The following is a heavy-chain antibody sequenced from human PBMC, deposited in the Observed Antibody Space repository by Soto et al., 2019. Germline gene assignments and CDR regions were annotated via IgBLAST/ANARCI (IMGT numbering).Heavy chain of an antibody. D-gene: IGHD4-4*01. CDR2: ISYDGSNK. V-gene: IGHV3-30-3*01. Sequence: GGSLRLSCAASGFTFSSYAMHWVRQAPGKGLEWVAVISYDGSNKYYADSVKGRFTISRDNSKNTLYLQMNSLRAEDTAVYYCASPSTPMTTVTALGYWGQGTLVTVSS. CDR1: GFTFSSYA. CDR3: ASPSTPMTTVTALGY. J-gene: IGHJ4*02.